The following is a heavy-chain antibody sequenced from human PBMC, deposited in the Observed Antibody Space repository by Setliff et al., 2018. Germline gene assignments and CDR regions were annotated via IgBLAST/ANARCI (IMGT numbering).Heavy chain of an antibody. V-gene: IGHV3-11*04. CDR1: GFTFSTYW. CDR3: ARDRGGGSYCPDY. Sequence: LRLSCAASGFTFSTYWMSWIRQAPGKGLEWVSYISSSGSTIYYADSVKGRFTISRDNAKNSLYLQMNSLRAEDTAVNYCARDRGGGSYCPDYWGQGTLVTVSS. D-gene: IGHD1-26*01. J-gene: IGHJ4*02. CDR2: ISSSGSTI.